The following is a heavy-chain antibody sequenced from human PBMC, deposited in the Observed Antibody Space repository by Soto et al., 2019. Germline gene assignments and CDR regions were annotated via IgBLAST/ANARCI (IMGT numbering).Heavy chain of an antibody. CDR2: IYKSATT. CDR3: ARGRYCLTGRCFPNWFDS. CDR1: GDSISNLDYF. Sequence: SETLSLTCSVSGDSISNLDYFWAWIRQPPGQALEYIGYIYKSATTYYNPSFESRVAVSVDTSKSQFSLNVTSVTAADTAVYFCARGRYCLTGRCFPNWFDSWGQGAMVTVSS. J-gene: IGHJ5*01. V-gene: IGHV4-30-4*01. D-gene: IGHD7-27*01.